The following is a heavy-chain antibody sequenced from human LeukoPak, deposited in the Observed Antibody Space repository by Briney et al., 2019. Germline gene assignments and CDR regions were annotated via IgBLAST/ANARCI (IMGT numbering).Heavy chain of an antibody. D-gene: IGHD2/OR15-2a*01. CDR1: GYSFSDYY. CDR2: INPKSGGT. V-gene: IGHV1-2*02. Sequence: ASVKVSCTASGYSFSDYYIHWLRQAPGQGLEWMEWINPKSGGTNYAQNFQGRVTMTRDTSSTTVYMELTRLRSDDTAVYYCARPLGSLKEYWWFDHWGQGTLVTVSS. CDR3: ARPLGSLKEYWWFDH. J-gene: IGHJ5*02.